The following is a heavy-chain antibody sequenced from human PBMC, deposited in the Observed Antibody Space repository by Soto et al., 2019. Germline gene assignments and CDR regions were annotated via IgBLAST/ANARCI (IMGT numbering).Heavy chain of an antibody. CDR1: GFTFSNAW. Sequence: LRLSCAASGFTFSNAWMNWVRQAPGKGLEWVGRIKSKTDGGTTDYAAPVKGRFTISRDDSKNTLYLQMNSLKAEDTAVYYCTTKDYYDSSGYYSDYWGQGTLVTVSS. CDR2: IKSKTDGGTT. CDR3: TTKDYYDSSGYYSDY. V-gene: IGHV3-15*07. J-gene: IGHJ4*02. D-gene: IGHD3-22*01.